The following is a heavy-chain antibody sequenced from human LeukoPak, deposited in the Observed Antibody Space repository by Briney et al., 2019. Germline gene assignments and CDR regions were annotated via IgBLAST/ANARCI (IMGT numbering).Heavy chain of an antibody. CDR1: GYSFTSSW. CDR2: IYPGDSDT. D-gene: IGHD3-22*01. CDR3: ARAHDSSGYSVYGIDV. Sequence: GESLKISCKGSGYSFTSSWIGWVRQMPGKGLEWMGIIYPGDSDTRYSPSFQGQVTISADKSISTAYLQWSSLKASDTAMYYCARAHDSSGYSVYGIDVWGQGTTVTVSS. J-gene: IGHJ6*02. V-gene: IGHV5-51*01.